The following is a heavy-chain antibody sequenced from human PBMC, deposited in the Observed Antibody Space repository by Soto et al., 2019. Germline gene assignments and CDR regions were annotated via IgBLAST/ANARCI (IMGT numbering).Heavy chain of an antibody. CDR1: GFTFSTYA. Sequence: EVQLSESGGGLVQPGGSLRLSCAASGFTFSTYAMAWVRQAPGKGLEWVSTISGSGGGTDYADSVRGRCTISRDNSKNTVYLQMNSLTAEDTAIYYCGKAPHDYGHYNWFDPWGQGTLVTVSS. CDR2: ISGSGGGT. D-gene: IGHD4-17*01. V-gene: IGHV3-23*01. CDR3: GKAPHDYGHYNWFDP. J-gene: IGHJ5*02.